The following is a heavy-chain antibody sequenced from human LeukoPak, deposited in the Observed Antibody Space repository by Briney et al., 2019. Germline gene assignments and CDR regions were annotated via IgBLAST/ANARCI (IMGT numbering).Heavy chain of an antibody. CDR3: ASVYGDYAYYFDY. J-gene: IGHJ4*02. V-gene: IGHV4-34*01. CDR1: GGSFSGYY. D-gene: IGHD4-17*01. CDR2: INHSGST. Sequence: SETLSLTCAVYGGSFSGYYWSWIRQPPGKGLEWIGEINHSGSTNYNSSLKSRVTISVDTSKNQFSLKLSSVTAADTAVYYCASVYGDYAYYFDYWGQGTLVTVSS.